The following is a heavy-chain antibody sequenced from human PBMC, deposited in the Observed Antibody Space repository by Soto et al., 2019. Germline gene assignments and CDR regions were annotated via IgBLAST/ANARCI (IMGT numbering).Heavy chain of an antibody. CDR3: ARTAYGKNYFDY. J-gene: IGHJ4*02. D-gene: IGHD3-10*01. V-gene: IGHV3-53*01. CDR1: GFTVSTNY. CDR2: VYAGDGR. Sequence: EVQLVESGGGLIQPGGSLRLSCAASGFTVSTNYMSWVRQAPGKGLEWVSVVYAGDGRYYADSVEGRFTISRDISRNTVYRQMNSLRAEDTAVYYCARTAYGKNYFDYWGQGALVTVSS.